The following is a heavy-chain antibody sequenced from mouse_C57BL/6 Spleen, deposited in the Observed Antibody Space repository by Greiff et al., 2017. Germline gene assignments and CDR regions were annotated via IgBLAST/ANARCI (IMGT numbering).Heavy chain of an antibody. CDR2: INPSSGYT. CDR3: ARSLPGTNYAMDY. CDR1: GYTFTSYW. Sequence: VQLVESGAELAKPGASVKLSCKASGYTFTSYWMHWVKQRPGQGLEWIGYINPSSGYTKYNQKFKDKATLTADKSSSTAYMQLSSLTYEDSAVYYCARSLPGTNYAMDYWGQGTSVTVSS. V-gene: IGHV1-7*01. J-gene: IGHJ4*01. D-gene: IGHD4-1*01.